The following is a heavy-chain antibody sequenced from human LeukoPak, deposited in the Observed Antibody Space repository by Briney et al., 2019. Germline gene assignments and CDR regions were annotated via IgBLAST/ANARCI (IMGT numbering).Heavy chain of an antibody. Sequence: PSETLSLTCTVSGGSISSSSFYWGWIRQPPGKGLEWIGSIYYSGSTYYNPSLKSRVAISVDTSKNQFSLKLSSVTAADTAVYYCARLDNYDSSGFDYWGQGTLVTVSS. CDR2: IYYSGST. V-gene: IGHV4-39*01. D-gene: IGHD3-22*01. J-gene: IGHJ4*02. CDR3: ARLDNYDSSGFDY. CDR1: GGSISSSSFY.